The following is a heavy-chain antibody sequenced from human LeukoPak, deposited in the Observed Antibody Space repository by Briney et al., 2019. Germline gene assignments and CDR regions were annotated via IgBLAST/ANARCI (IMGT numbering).Heavy chain of an antibody. Sequence: PGGSLRLSCAASGFTFSSYAMSWVRQAPGKGLEWVSATSGSGGSTYYADSVKGRFTISRDNSKNTLYLQMNSLRAEDTAVYYCANAYDSSGYYGFDYWGQGTLVTVSS. CDR1: GFTFSSYA. V-gene: IGHV3-23*01. CDR2: TSGSGGST. D-gene: IGHD3-22*01. J-gene: IGHJ4*02. CDR3: ANAYDSSGYYGFDY.